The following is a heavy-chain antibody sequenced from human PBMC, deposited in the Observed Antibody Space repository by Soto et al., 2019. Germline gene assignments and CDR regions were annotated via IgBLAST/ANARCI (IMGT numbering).Heavy chain of an antibody. Sequence: SETLSLTCSVSGCYMSGYDWSWIRQPPGKGLHWIGYIYYSGSTNYNPSLKSRVTISVDTSKNQFSLKLSSVTAADTAVYYCARVTIFGVAIYGMDVWGQGTTVTVSS. V-gene: IGHV4-59*01. CDR1: GCYMSGYD. D-gene: IGHD3-3*01. J-gene: IGHJ6*02. CDR2: IYYSGST. CDR3: ARVTIFGVAIYGMDV.